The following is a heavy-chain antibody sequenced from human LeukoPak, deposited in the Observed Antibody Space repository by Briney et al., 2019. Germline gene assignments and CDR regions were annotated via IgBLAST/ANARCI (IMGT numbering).Heavy chain of an antibody. CDR1: GYTFTGYP. CDR3: ARGVYGGNSDY. CDR2: INPYSGGT. J-gene: IGHJ4*02. D-gene: IGHD4-23*01. V-gene: IGHV1-2*02. Sequence: ASVTVSCMDSGYTFTGYPMHWVRQAPGQGLEWMGWINPYSGGTNYAQKFQGRVTMTRDTSTSTAYMELSSLRFDDTAVYYWARGVYGGNSDYWGQGTLVTVSS.